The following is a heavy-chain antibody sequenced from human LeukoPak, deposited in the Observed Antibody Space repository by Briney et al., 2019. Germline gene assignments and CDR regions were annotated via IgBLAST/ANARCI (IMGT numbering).Heavy chain of an antibody. CDR1: GVSIRSTSYY. V-gene: IGHV4-39*07. D-gene: IGHD5-18*01. Sequence: SETLSLTCTVSGVSIRSTSYYWSWIRQPPGKGLEWIGEINHSGSTNYNPSLKSRVTISVDTSKNQFSLKLSSVTAADTAVYYCARGRGYSYGVWGKGTTVTVSS. CDR3: ARGRGYSYGV. J-gene: IGHJ6*04. CDR2: INHSGST.